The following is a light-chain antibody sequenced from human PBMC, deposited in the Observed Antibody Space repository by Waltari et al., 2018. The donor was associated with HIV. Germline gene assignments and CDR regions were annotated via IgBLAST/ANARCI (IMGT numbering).Light chain of an antibody. CDR2: DNN. CDR1: SSNIGNNY. Sequence: QSVLTQPPSVSAAPGQKVTISCSGSSSNIGNNYVSWYQQVPGTAPKLHSYDNNKLPSGIPDRFSGSKSGTSATLGITGLQTGDEADYYCGTWDSRLSVVVFGGGTKLTVL. CDR3: GTWDSRLSVVV. J-gene: IGLJ2*01. V-gene: IGLV1-51*01.